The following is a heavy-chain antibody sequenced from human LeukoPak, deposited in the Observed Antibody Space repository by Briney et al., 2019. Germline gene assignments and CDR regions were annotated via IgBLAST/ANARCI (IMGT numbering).Heavy chain of an antibody. J-gene: IGHJ4*02. CDR1: GYTFTGYY. CDR3: ARVAYYDSSVYSFDY. Sequence: ASVKVSCKASGYTFTGYYMHWVRQAPGQGLEWMGIINPSGGRTSYAQNFQGRVTMTRDTSTSTLYMELSSLRSEDTAVYFCARVAYYDSSVYSFDYWGQGTLVTVSS. V-gene: IGHV1-46*01. CDR2: INPSGGRT. D-gene: IGHD3-22*01.